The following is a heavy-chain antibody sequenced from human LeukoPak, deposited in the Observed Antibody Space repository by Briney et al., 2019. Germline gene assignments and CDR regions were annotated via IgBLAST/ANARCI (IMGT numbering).Heavy chain of an antibody. V-gene: IGHV1-8*03. Sequence: ASVNVSCKPSRYTFTRYEMNWVRQATRHGLEGVGWMNHNRGKTGYAQKFQARVTITRNSSISTAYMELSSQISDGRAVYYCARRAWTQVRGAGLKWLGPWGEGTLVTVSS. CDR3: ARRAWTQVRGAGLKWLGP. J-gene: IGHJ5*02. CDR1: RYTFTRYE. CDR2: MNHNRGKT. D-gene: IGHD3/OR15-3a*01.